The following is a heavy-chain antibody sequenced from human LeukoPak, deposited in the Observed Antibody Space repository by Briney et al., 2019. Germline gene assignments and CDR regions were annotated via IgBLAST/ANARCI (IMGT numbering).Heavy chain of an antibody. CDR1: GVSVSSNSAA. CDR3: ANNYYNSSGYYHFDY. CDR2: TFYWFKWYN. V-gene: IGHV6-1*01. J-gene: IGHJ4*02. Sequence: SLTLSLTCAISGVSVSSNSAAWNWIRQSPSRGIEWLRKTFYWFKWYNNYAVSVKSRITINPDTSKNQFSLVLNSVTPEDTAVYYCANNYYNSSGYYHFDYWGQGTLVTVSS. D-gene: IGHD3-22*01.